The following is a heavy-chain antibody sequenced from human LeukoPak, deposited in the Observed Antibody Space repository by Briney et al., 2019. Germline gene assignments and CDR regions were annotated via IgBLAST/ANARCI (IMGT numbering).Heavy chain of an antibody. CDR3: ARPVGYSSGYDAFDI. CDR1: GYTFTSYG. D-gene: IGHD6-19*01. J-gene: IGHJ3*02. V-gene: IGHV1-18*01. Sequence: ASVKVSCKACGYTFTSYGISWVRQAPGQGLGLMGWISAYNGNTNYAQKLQGRGTMTTDTSTSTAYMELSRRRSDNTAVYFCARPVGYSSGYDAFDIWGQGTMVTVS. CDR2: ISAYNGNT.